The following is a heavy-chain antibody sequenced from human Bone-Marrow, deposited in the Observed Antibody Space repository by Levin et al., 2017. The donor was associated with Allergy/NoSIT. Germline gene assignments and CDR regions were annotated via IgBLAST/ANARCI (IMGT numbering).Heavy chain of an antibody. CDR1: GFTFSNYG. D-gene: IGHD2-21*01. V-gene: IGHV3-30*18. CDR2: ISYDGNNK. J-gene: IGHJ6*02. CDR3: AKDRLYYYYGMDV. Sequence: SCAASGFTFSNYGMHWVRQAPGKGLDWVASISYDGNNKYEADSVKGRFTISRDNSKTTLYLQMNSLRAEDTAVYYCAKDRLYYYYGMDVWGQGTTVTVSS.